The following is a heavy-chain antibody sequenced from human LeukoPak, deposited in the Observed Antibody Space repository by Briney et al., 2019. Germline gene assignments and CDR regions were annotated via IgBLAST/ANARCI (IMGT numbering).Heavy chain of an antibody. V-gene: IGHV4-38-2*02. CDR3: ARSSSTRVEFDY. D-gene: IGHD2-2*01. J-gene: IGHJ4*02. Sequence: SETLSLTCTVSGYSISSGYYWGWIRQPPGKGLEWIGSIYHSGSTYYNPSLKSRVTISVDTSKNQFSLKLSSVTAADTAVYYCARSSSTRVEFDYWGQGTLVTVSP. CDR1: GYSISSGYY. CDR2: IYHSGST.